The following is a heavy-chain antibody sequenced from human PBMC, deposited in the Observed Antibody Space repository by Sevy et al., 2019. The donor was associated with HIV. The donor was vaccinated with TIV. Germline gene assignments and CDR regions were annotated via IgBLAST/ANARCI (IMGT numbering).Heavy chain of an antibody. J-gene: IGHJ4*02. CDR3: ARGVGLDC. V-gene: IGHV3-7*01. D-gene: IGHD1-26*01. Sequence: GGSLRLSCPASGFTLSPYWMTWVRQAPGKGLEWVANIRPDGSDKYYVDSVKGRFTISRDNAKNSLYLQMNSLRADDTAMYYGARGVGLDCWGQGALVTVSS. CDR2: IRPDGSDK. CDR1: GFTLSPYW.